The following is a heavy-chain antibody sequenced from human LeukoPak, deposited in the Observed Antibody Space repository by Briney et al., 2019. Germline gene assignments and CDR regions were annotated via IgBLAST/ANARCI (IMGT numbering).Heavy chain of an antibody. CDR1: GGSFSGYY. CDR3: ARVPSITIFGVVTPYYFDY. D-gene: IGHD3-3*01. J-gene: IGHJ4*02. V-gene: IGHV4-34*01. Sequence: KTSETLSLTCAVYGGSFSGYYWSWIRQPPGKGLEWIGEINHSGSTNYNPSLKSRVTISVDTSKNQFSLKLSSVTAADTAVYYCARVPSITIFGVVTPYYFDYWGQGTLVTVSS. CDR2: INHSGST.